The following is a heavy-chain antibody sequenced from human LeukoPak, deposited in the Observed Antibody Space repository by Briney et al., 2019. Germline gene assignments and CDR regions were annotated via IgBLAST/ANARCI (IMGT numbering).Heavy chain of an antibody. J-gene: IGHJ6*02. CDR3: ARDVKWEPRKYYYYGMDV. Sequence: GGSLRLSCAASGFTVSSNYMSWVRQAPGKGLEWVSAIYSGGSTYYADSVKGRFTISRDNSKNTLCLQMNSLRAEDTAVYYCARDVKWEPRKYYYYGMDVWGQGTTVTVSS. V-gene: IGHV3-66*01. CDR1: GFTVSSNY. D-gene: IGHD1-26*01. CDR2: IYSGGST.